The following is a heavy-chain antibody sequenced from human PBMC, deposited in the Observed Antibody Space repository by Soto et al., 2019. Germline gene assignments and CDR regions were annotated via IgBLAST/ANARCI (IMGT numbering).Heavy chain of an antibody. D-gene: IGHD3-22*01. CDR3: ARDRMYDSSGYYYPHCDY. CDR1: GGSISSGGYY. CDR2: IYKSEST. V-gene: IGHV4-30-4*08. Sequence: TSETLSLTCTVSGGSISSGGYYWSWIRQHPGKGLEWIGYIYKSESTNYNPSLKSRVTISLDTSKNQFSLKLSSVTAADTAVYYCARDRMYDSSGYYYPHCDYWGQGTLVTVSS. J-gene: IGHJ4*02.